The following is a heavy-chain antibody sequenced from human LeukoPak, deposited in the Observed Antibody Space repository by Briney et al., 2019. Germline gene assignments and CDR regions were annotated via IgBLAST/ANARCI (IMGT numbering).Heavy chain of an antibody. CDR1: GYTFTGYY. D-gene: IGHD2-2*01. Sequence: ASVKVSCKSSGYTFTGYYMHWVPQAPGQGLEWMGWIKPNSGGTNYAQKFQGRVTMTRDTSISTAYMELSRLTFDDTAMYYCASVLDIVVVPATMMDDGFDIWGQGTMVTVSS. CDR3: ASVLDIVVVPATMMDDGFDI. CDR2: IKPNSGGT. J-gene: IGHJ3*02. V-gene: IGHV1-2*02.